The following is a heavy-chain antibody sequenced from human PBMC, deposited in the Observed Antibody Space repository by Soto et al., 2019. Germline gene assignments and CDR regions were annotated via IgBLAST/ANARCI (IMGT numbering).Heavy chain of an antibody. V-gene: IGHV4-4*02. Sequence: QVQLQESGPGLVKPSGTLSLTCAVSGGSISSSNWWSWVRQPPGKGLEWIGEIYHSGSTNYTPSLKSRVTISVDKSRTQFSLTLSSVTAADTAVYYCARVGSTSYNWFDPWGQGALVTVSS. CDR1: GGSISSSNW. J-gene: IGHJ5*02. D-gene: IGHD2-2*01. CDR2: IYHSGST. CDR3: ARVGSTSYNWFDP.